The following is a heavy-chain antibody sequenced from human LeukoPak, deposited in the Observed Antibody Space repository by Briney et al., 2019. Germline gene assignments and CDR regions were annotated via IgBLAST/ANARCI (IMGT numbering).Heavy chain of an antibody. CDR2: IYYSGST. Sequence: PSETLSLTCTVSGGSISSYCWSWIRQPPGKGLEWIGYIYYSGSTNYNPSLKSRVTISVDTSKNQFSLKLSSVTAADTAVYYCARRSRDGYNFVYWGQGTLVTVSS. J-gene: IGHJ4*02. V-gene: IGHV4-59*01. CDR1: GGSISSYC. CDR3: ARRSRDGYNFVY. D-gene: IGHD5-24*01.